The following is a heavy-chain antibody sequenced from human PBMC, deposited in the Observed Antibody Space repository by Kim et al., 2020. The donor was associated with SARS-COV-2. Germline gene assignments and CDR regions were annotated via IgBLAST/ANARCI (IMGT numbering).Heavy chain of an antibody. J-gene: IGHJ6*02. D-gene: IGHD5-12*01. V-gene: IGHV4-34*01. Sequence: SPRSRVTISRDTSKNQFSRKLSSVTAADTAVYYCARVPIVATIIGDGMDVWGQGTTVTVSS. CDR3: ARVPIVATIIGDGMDV.